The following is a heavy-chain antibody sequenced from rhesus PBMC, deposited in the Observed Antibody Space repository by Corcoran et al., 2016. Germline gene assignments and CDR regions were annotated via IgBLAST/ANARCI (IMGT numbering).Heavy chain of an antibody. V-gene: IGHV4S10*01. CDR1: GGSIRDSYR. J-gene: IGHJ3*01. Sequence: QVQLQESGPGVVKPSETLSLTCAVSGGSIRDSYRWSWVRQPPGKGLEWIGYIYGSSTSTNYNASLTSRVTSSKDTAKNQFSLKLSSVTAADTAVYYCARDCTGSGCYGAFDFWGQGLRVTVSS. CDR3: ARDCTGSGCYGAFDF. D-gene: IGHD2-21*01. CDR2: IYGSSTST.